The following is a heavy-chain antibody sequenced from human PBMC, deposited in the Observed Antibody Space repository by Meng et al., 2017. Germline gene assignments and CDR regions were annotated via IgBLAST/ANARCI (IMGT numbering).Heavy chain of an antibody. V-gene: IGHV3-30*05. J-gene: IGHJ4*02. CDR1: GFTFSSYS. CDR2: ISYDGSNK. Sequence: VQVVESGGGLGKPGGSLRLSCAASGFTFSSYSMNWVRQAPGKGLEWVAVISYDGSNKYYADSVKGRFTISRDNSKNTLYLQMNSLRAEDTAVYYCARGKILWWLDYWGQGTLVTVSS. D-gene: IGHD2-21*01. CDR3: ARGKILWWLDY.